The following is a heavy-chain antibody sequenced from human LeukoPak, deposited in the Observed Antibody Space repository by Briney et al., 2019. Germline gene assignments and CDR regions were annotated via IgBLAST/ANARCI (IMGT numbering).Heavy chain of an antibody. J-gene: IGHJ6*02. CDR3: ARDRATSCYKYYYYYGMDV. Sequence: PGGSLRLSCAASGFTFGSYWMHWVRQAPGKGLVWVSRINSDGSSTSYADSVKGRFTISRDNAKNTLYLQMNSLRAEDTAVYYCARDRATSCYKYYYYYGMDVWGQGTTVTVSS. CDR2: INSDGSST. V-gene: IGHV3-74*01. CDR1: GFTFGSYW. D-gene: IGHD2-2*02.